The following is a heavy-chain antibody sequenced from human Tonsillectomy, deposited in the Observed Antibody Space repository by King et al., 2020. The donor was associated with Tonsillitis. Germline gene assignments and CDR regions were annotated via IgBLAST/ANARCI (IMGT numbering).Heavy chain of an antibody. Sequence: VQLVESGGGVFQPGRSLRLSCAASGFTFSSYAMPWVRQAPAKGLEWGALISYDGSNKSYADSVKGRFTISRDNSKSTLYLQMNSMRVEDTAVYYCARDQGLVGATSFDYWGQGTLVTVSS. J-gene: IGHJ4*02. CDR2: ISYDGSNK. V-gene: IGHV3-30-3*01. D-gene: IGHD1-26*01. CDR3: ARDQGLVGATSFDY. CDR1: GFTFSSYA.